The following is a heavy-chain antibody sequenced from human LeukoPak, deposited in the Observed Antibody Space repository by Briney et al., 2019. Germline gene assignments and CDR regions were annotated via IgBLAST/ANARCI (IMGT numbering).Heavy chain of an antibody. D-gene: IGHD6-13*01. CDR2: ISWNSGSI. J-gene: IGHJ4*02. CDR1: GSTSDDYA. CDR3: ARVPAAAGREDY. Sequence: GGSLRLSCAASGSTSDDYAMHWVRQAPGKGLEWVSGISWNSGSIGYADSVKGRFTISRDNAKNSLYLQMNSLRAEDTAVYYCARVPAAAGREDYWGQGTLVTVSS. V-gene: IGHV3-9*02.